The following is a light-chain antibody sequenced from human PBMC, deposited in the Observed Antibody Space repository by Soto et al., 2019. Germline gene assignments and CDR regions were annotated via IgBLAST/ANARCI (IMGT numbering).Light chain of an antibody. V-gene: IGKV3-11*01. CDR3: QQRVNWLS. CDR1: QSVGTY. Sequence: EIVLTQSPAILSVSPGERATLSCRASQSVGTYLDSYQQKLGQAPRLLIYDASNSATGIPARFSGSGSGTDFPLTISSLEPEVFAVYSCQQRVNWLSLGAGTTLEL. CDR2: DAS. J-gene: IGKJ4*01.